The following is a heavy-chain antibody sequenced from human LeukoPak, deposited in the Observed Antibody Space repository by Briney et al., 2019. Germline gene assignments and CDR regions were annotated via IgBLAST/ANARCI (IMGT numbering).Heavy chain of an antibody. CDR2: ISSSSSYI. J-gene: IGHJ4*02. D-gene: IGHD1-20*01. Sequence: GGSLRLSCAASGFTFSSYSMNWVRQAPGKGLEWVSSISSSSSYIYYADSVKGRFTISRDSSKNTLYLQMNNLRPEDTAVYYCVKETGITGAGDCWGQGTLVTVSS. CDR1: GFTFSSYS. V-gene: IGHV3-21*04. CDR3: VKETGITGAGDC.